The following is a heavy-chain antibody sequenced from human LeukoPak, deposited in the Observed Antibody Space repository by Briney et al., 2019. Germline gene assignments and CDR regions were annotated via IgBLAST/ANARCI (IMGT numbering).Heavy chain of an antibody. CDR3: ARATLVYYDSSGYYQT. Sequence: KPSETLSLTCAVYGRPLSDYYWGWIRQPPGKGLEWIGEINHSGSTNYNPSLKSRVTISVDTSKNQFSLKLSSVTAADTAVYYCARATLVYYDSSGYYQTWGQGTLVTVSS. CDR2: INHSGST. D-gene: IGHD3-22*01. J-gene: IGHJ4*02. V-gene: IGHV4-34*01. CDR1: GRPLSDYY.